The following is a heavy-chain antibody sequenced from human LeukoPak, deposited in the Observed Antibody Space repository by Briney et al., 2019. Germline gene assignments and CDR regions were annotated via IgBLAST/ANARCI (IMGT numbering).Heavy chain of an antibody. CDR3: ARLYCSGGSCYLRWFDP. Sequence: GESLRISCKGSGYSFTSYWISWVRKMPGKGLEWMGRIDPSDSYTNYSPSFQGHVTISADKSNSTPYLQWSSLKASDTAMYYCARLYCSGGSCYLRWFDPWGQGTLVTVSS. CDR2: IDPSDSYT. CDR1: GYSFTSYW. J-gene: IGHJ5*02. V-gene: IGHV5-10-1*01. D-gene: IGHD2-15*01.